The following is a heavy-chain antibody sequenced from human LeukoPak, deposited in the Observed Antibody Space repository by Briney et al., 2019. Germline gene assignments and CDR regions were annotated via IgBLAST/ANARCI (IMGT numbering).Heavy chain of an antibody. D-gene: IGHD4-17*01. J-gene: IGHJ6*03. Sequence: GGSLRLSCAASGFTFSSYGMNWARQAPGKGLEWVSGISGSGGSTNYADSVKGRFTISRDNSKNTLFLQMNSLRAEDTAVYYCAKSFGDNNIHYYYYYMDVWGKGTTVTISS. CDR2: ISGSGGST. CDR3: AKSFGDNNIHYYYYYMDV. V-gene: IGHV3-23*01. CDR1: GFTFSSYG.